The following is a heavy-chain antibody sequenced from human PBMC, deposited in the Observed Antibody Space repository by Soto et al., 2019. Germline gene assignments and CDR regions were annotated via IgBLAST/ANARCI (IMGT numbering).Heavy chain of an antibody. Sequence: QVQLVQSGAEVKKPGSSVKVSCKASGGTFRTSAINWVRQAPGQGLEWVGGIMPVFRRPKYAQNSQDRITVTTDETTITATTELNSLTSDDTAVNYCASDKDRQQLGRNYDFILDDWGQGTAVSVSS. CDR2: IMPVFRRP. CDR3: ASDKDRQQLGRNYDFILDD. V-gene: IGHV1-69*05. J-gene: IGHJ6*02. CDR1: GGTFRTSA. D-gene: IGHD1-7*01.